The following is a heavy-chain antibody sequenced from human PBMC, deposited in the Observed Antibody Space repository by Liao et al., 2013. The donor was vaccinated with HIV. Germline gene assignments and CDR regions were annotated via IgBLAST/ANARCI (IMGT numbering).Heavy chain of an antibody. CDR1: GGSISSYY. CDR2: IYTSGST. Sequence: QVQLQESGPGLVKPSETLSLTCTVSGGSISSYYWSWIRQPAGKGLEWIGRIYTSGSTKYNPSLRSRVTMSVDTSNNQFSLKLSSVTAAETAVYYCAGAYGDLLDAFDIWGQGTMVTVSS. D-gene: IGHD4-17*01. V-gene: IGHV4-4*07. J-gene: IGHJ3*02. CDR3: AGAYGDLLDAFDI.